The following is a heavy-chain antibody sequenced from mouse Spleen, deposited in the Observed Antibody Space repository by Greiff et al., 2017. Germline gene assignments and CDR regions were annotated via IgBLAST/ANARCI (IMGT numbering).Heavy chain of an antibody. J-gene: IGHJ3*01. D-gene: IGHD1-1*02. Sequence: EVQGVESGGGLVKPGGSLKLSCAASGFTFSSYAMSWVRQTPEKRLEWVATISSGGSYTYYPDSVKGRFTISRDNAKNTLYLQMSSLRSEDTAMYYCARQGGPPPFAYWGQGTLVTVSA. V-gene: IGHV5-9-3*01. CDR3: ARQGGPPPFAY. CDR2: ISSGGSYT. CDR1: GFTFSSYA.